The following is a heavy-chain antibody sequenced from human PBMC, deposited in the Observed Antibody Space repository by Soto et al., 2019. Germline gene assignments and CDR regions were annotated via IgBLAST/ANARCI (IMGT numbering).Heavy chain of an antibody. D-gene: IGHD2-21*02. CDR3: AITPNCGRDCSADSYWYVDI. CDR1: GINFNNYA. V-gene: IGHV3-23*01. J-gene: IGHJ2*01. CDR2: ISGGGLST. Sequence: EVQLLESGGNLVQPGGSLRLSCAASGINFNNYAMSWVRQAPGKGLEWVSAISGGGLSTYYADSVKGRSTISRDNSRNTLFLQMHALRVEDTAIYYCAITPNCGRDCSADSYWYVDIWGRGTLVTVSS.